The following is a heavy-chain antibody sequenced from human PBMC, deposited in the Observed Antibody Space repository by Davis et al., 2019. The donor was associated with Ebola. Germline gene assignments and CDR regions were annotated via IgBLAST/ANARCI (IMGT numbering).Heavy chain of an antibody. J-gene: IGHJ5*02. CDR1: GVSINNNNW. V-gene: IGHV4-4*02. D-gene: IGHD3-22*01. CDR3: AREGSDSSGYYSISWFDP. CDR2: VDHSGST. Sequence: PSETLSLTCVVSGVSINNNNWWNWVRQSPGKGLEWIGQVDHSGSTTYNPSLKGRVIMSEDKSKNQFSLKVTSVTAADTAVYYCAREGSDSSGYYSISWFDPWGQGTLVTVSS.